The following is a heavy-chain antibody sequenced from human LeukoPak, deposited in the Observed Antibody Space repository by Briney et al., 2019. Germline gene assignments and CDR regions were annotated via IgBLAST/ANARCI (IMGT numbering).Heavy chain of an antibody. CDR2: IEWDDDK. J-gene: IGHJ6*04. V-gene: IGHV2-70*01. Sequence: SGATLVNPPQTLTLTCTFTGFSLRTSGMWVSWIRQPPGKALEWLALIEWDDDKYYCTSPKTRPTISKDTSKNQVVLTMTHMDAVDTAKYYCARMPWLVTYYYYGMDVWGKGTTVTVSS. D-gene: IGHD6-19*01. CDR3: ARMPWLVTYYYYGMDV. CDR1: GFSLRTSGMW.